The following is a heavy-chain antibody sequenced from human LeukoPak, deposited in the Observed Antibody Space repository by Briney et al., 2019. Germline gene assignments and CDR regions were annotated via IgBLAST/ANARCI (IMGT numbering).Heavy chain of an antibody. Sequence: PSETLSLTCDVYGGSFSGYYWSWIRQPPGKGLEWIGEINHSGSTNYNPSLKSRVTISVDTFKNQFSLKLSSVTAADTAVYYCARLVRGVVRIDYWGQGTLVTVSS. CDR1: GGSFSGYY. J-gene: IGHJ4*02. V-gene: IGHV4-34*01. CDR3: ARLVRGVVRIDY. D-gene: IGHD3-10*01. CDR2: INHSGST.